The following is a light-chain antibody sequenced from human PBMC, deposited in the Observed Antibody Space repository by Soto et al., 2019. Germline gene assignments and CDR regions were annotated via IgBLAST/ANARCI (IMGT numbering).Light chain of an antibody. Sequence: EIVLTQSPGTLSLSPGERATLFCRASQSVGSSRLGWYQQKPGQTPRLLIYGASSRAAGIPDRFSGSGSGTDFTLTISRLEPEDFAVYYCQQYDGSPITFGQGTRLEI. CDR3: QQYDGSPIT. J-gene: IGKJ5*01. V-gene: IGKV3-20*01. CDR1: QSVGSSR. CDR2: GAS.